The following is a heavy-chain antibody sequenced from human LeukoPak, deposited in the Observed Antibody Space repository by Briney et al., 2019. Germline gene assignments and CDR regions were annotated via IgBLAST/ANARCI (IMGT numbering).Heavy chain of an antibody. D-gene: IGHD1-26*01. CDR3: ARRLGTTMLDY. Sequence: PGGSLRLSCTASGLTFSTYALSWVRQAPGKGLEWVSCISGTSSTIYYADSVKGRFTISRDNAKTSLYLQMISLRDEDTAVYYCARRLGTTMLDYWGQGTLVTVSS. CDR1: GLTFSTYA. J-gene: IGHJ4*02. V-gene: IGHV3-48*02. CDR2: ISGTSSTI.